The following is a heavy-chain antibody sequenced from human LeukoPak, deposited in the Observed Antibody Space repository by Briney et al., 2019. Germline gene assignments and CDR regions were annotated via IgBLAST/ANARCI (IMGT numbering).Heavy chain of an antibody. CDR1: GYTFTSYG. CDR2: ISGYNDNT. V-gene: IGHV1-18*01. Sequence: GASVKVSCKASGYTFTSYGISWVRQAPGQGLEWMGWISGYNDNTNYAQNLQGRVTMTTDTSTSTAYMELRSLRSGDTAVYYCARGRYPHTSSWYGDAFDIWGQGTMVTVSS. J-gene: IGHJ3*02. CDR3: ARGRYPHTSSWYGDAFDI. D-gene: IGHD6-13*01.